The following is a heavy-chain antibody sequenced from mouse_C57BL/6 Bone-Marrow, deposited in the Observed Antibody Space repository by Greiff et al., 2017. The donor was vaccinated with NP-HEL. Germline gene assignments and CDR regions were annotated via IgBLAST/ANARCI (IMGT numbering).Heavy chain of an antibody. CDR2: IDPENGDT. D-gene: IGHD2-4*01. CDR3: TTPYYDYDGF. Sequence: VQLQQSGAELVRPGASVKLSCTASGFNIKDDYMHWVKQRPEQGLEWIGWIDPENGDTEYASKFQGKATITADTSSNTAYLQLSSLTSEDTAVYYCTTPYYDYDGFRGQGTLVTVSA. J-gene: IGHJ3*01. V-gene: IGHV14-4*01. CDR1: GFNIKDDY.